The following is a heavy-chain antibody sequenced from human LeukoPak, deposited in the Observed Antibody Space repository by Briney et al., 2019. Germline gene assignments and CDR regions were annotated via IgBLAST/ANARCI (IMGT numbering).Heavy chain of an antibody. Sequence: GASVKLSCKVSGYTLTELSMHLERQAPGKGLEWMGGFDPEDGETIYAQKYQGRVTMTEDTSTDTAYMELSSLRSEGTAVYYCATDGSGGLGVVVAAADYYYGMDVWGKGTTVTVSS. CDR3: ATDGSGGLGVVVAAADYYYGMDV. D-gene: IGHD2-15*01. J-gene: IGHJ6*04. CDR1: GYTLTELS. CDR2: FDPEDGET. V-gene: IGHV1-24*01.